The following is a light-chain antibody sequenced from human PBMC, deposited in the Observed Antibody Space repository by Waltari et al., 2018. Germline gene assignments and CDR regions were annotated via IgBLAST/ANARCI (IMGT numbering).Light chain of an antibody. Sequence: QSALTQPASVSGSPGQSITISCTGTSSDVGGYNYVSWYQQHPGNAPKLMLYDVTKRPSGVSTRFSGSKSGNTASLTISGLQAEDEADYYCSSFTSSSTLRVFGGGTKLTVL. J-gene: IGLJ3*02. CDR3: SSFTSSSTLRV. CDR1: SSDVGGYNY. CDR2: DVT. V-gene: IGLV2-14*01.